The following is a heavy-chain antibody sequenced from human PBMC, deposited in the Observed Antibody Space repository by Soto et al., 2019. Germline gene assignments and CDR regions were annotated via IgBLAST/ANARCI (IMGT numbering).Heavy chain of an antibody. J-gene: IGHJ4*02. CDR3: ARDTFHWSIDY. V-gene: IGHV4-34*01. CDR2: INHSGST. D-gene: IGHD2-8*02. Sequence: SETLSLTCAVYGGSFSGYYWSWIRQPPGKGLEWIGEINHSGSTNYNPSLKSRVTISVDTSKNQFSLKLSSVTAADTAVYYCARDTFHWSIDYWGQGALVTVSS. CDR1: GGSFSGYY.